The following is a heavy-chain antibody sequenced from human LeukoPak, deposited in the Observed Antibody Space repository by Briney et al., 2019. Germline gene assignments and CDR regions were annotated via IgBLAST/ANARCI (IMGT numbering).Heavy chain of an antibody. CDR1: GFTFGSYA. CDR2: ISDSGGST. Sequence: GGSLRLSCAASGFTFGSYAMSWVRQAPGKGLEWVSAISDSGGSTYYADSVKGRFTISRDNSKNTLYLQMNSLRAEDTAVYYCAIAVFTGYYFDYWGQGTLVTVSS. V-gene: IGHV3-23*01. J-gene: IGHJ4*02. D-gene: IGHD3-9*01. CDR3: AIAVFTGYYFDY.